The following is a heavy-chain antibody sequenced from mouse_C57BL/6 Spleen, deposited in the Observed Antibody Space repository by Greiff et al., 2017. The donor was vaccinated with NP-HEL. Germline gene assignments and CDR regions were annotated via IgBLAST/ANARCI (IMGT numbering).Heavy chain of an antibody. CDR3: ARYSNFYAMDY. J-gene: IGHJ4*01. Sequence: QVTLKVSGPELVKPGASVKISCKASGYAFSSSWMNWVKQRPGKGLEWIGRIYPGDGDTNYNGKFKGKATLTADKSSSTAYMQLSSLTSEDSAVYFCARYSNFYAMDYWGQGTSVTVSS. CDR1: GYAFSSSW. CDR2: IYPGDGDT. V-gene: IGHV1-82*01. D-gene: IGHD2-5*01.